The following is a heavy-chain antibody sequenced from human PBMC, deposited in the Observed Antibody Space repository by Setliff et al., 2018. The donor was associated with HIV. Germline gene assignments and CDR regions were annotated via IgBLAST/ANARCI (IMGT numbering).Heavy chain of an antibody. CDR3: ERDRRITMVRGVMNDNYMDV. D-gene: IGHD3-10*01. CDR2: IYTSGST. CDR1: GYSITIVCLY. V-gene: IGHV4-61*02. J-gene: IGHJ6*03. Sequence: SETLSLTCTVSGYSITIVCLYCNWFRQHPGKGLEWIGRIYTSGSTNYNPSLKSRVTISVDTSKNQFSLKLSAVTAADTAVYYGERDRRITMVRGVMNDNYMDVGGKGTTVTVSS.